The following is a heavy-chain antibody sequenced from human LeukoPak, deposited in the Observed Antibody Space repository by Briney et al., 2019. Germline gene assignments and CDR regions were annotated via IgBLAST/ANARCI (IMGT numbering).Heavy chain of an antibody. CDR3: ARNRYQRPYY. CDR1: GFTFSSYW. Sequence: GGSLRLSCAASGFTFSSYWMSWVRQAPGKGLEWVANIKQDGSEKYYVDSVKGRFTITRDNAKDSLYLQMNSLRAEDTAVYYCARNRYQRPYYWGQGTLVTVTS. V-gene: IGHV3-7*01. D-gene: IGHD2-2*01. J-gene: IGHJ4*02. CDR2: IKQDGSEK.